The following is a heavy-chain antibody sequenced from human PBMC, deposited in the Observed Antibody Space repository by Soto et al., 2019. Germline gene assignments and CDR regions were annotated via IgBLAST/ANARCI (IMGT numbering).Heavy chain of an antibody. CDR2: ISYDGSNK. CDR1: GFTFSSYA. D-gene: IGHD3-22*01. CDR3: ARDQGGGYPPAIDY. J-gene: IGHJ4*02. V-gene: IGHV3-30-3*01. Sequence: QVQLVESGGGVVQPGRSLRLSCAASGFTFSSYAMHWVRQAPGKGLEWVAVISYDGSNKYYADSVKGRFTISRDNSKNTLYLQMNSLRAEDTAVYYCARDQGGGYPPAIDYWGQGTLVTVSS.